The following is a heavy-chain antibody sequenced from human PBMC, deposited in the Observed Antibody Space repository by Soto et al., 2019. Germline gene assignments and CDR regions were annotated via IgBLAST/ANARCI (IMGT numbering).Heavy chain of an antibody. Sequence: GESLKFSCKGSGYSFAGYWITWVRQKPGKGLEWMGRIDPSDSQTYYSPSFRGHVTISVTKSITTVFLQWSSLRASDTAMYYCARQIYDSDTGPNFQYYFDSWGQGTPATVSS. J-gene: IGHJ4*02. CDR3: ARQIYDSDTGPNFQYYFDS. CDR1: GYSFAGYW. V-gene: IGHV5-10-1*01. CDR2: IDPSDSQT. D-gene: IGHD3-22*01.